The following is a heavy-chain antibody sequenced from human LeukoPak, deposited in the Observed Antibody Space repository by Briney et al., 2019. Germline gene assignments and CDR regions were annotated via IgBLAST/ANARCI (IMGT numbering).Heavy chain of an antibody. V-gene: IGHV3-74*01. J-gene: IGHJ4*02. CDR1: GVTFSSYW. CDR3: APKRYSSGWYEV. Sequence: PGGSLRLSCAASGVTFSSYWMHWVRQVPGKGLLWVSRINSVVRTTNYADSVKGRFTISRDNAKNTLHLHMNSLTDEDTAVYYCAPKRYSSGWYEVWGQGTLVTVSS. CDR2: INSVVRTT. D-gene: IGHD6-19*01.